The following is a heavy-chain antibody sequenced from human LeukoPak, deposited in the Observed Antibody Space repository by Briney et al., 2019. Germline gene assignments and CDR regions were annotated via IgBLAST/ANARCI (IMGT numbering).Heavy chain of an antibody. V-gene: IGHV1-69*04. Sequence: SVKVSCKASGGTFSSYAISWVRQAPGQGLEWMGRIIPILGIANYAQKFQGRVTITADKSTSTAYMELSSLRSEDTAVYYCARVETGYSGYDLEYYFDYWGQGTLVTVSS. J-gene: IGHJ4*02. CDR3: ARVETGYSGYDLEYYFDY. CDR1: GGTFSSYA. CDR2: IIPILGIA. D-gene: IGHD5-12*01.